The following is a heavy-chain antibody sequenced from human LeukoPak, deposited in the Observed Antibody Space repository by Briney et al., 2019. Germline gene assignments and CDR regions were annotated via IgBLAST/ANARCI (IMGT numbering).Heavy chain of an antibody. V-gene: IGHV3-66*01. CDR3: ARLSYSNPWD. D-gene: IGHD2-15*01. CDR1: GFTVSSSD. CDR2: IYSGGGT. Sequence: GGSLRLSCAASGFTVSSSDMNWVRQAPGKGLEWVSVIYSGGGTYYADSVKDRFTISRDNSKNTLYLQINSLRTEDTAVYYCARLSYSNPWDWGQGTLVTVSS. J-gene: IGHJ4*02.